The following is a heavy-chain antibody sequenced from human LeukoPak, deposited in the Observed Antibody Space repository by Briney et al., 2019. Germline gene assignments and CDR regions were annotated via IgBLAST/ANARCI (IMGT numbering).Heavy chain of an antibody. D-gene: IGHD7-27*01. V-gene: IGHV3-74*01. Sequence: GGSLRLSCAASGFAFSSNWMHWVRQTPGKGLVWVSRINSGGSGTSYADSVEGRFTISRDNAKNTLYLQMNSLRAEDTAVYYCARPLTGGVDYWGQGTLVTVSS. CDR1: GFAFSSNW. CDR3: ARPLTGGVDY. J-gene: IGHJ4*02. CDR2: INSGGSGT.